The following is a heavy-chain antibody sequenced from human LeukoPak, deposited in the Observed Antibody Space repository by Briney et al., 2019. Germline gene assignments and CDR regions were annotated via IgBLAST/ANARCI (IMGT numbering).Heavy chain of an antibody. J-gene: IGHJ5*02. CDR1: GFTFSYYY. Sequence: TGGSLRLSCAASGFTFSYYYMSWIRQAPGKGLEWVSYISDSGSTIFYADSVKGRFTISRDNAKNSLYLQMNSLRAEDTAVYYCARAYSSSWPFDPWGQGTLVTVSS. D-gene: IGHD6-13*01. V-gene: IGHV3-11*04. CDR2: ISDSGSTI. CDR3: ARAYSSSWPFDP.